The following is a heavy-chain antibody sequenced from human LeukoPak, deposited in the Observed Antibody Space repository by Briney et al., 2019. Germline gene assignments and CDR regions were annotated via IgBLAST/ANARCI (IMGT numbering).Heavy chain of an antibody. Sequence: SETLSLTRAVSGYSISSGYYWGWIRQPPGKGLEWIGSIYHSGSTYYNPSLKSRVTISVDTSKNQFSLKLTSVTAADTAVYFCARPSLGLPAAFFDYWGQGTLVTVSS. CDR3: ARPSLGLPAAFFDY. J-gene: IGHJ4*02. V-gene: IGHV4-38-2*01. CDR1: GYSISSGYY. D-gene: IGHD2-2*01. CDR2: IYHSGST.